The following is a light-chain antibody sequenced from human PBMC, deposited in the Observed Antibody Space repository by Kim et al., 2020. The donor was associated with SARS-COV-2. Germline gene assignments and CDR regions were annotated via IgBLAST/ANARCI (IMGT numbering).Light chain of an antibody. V-gene: IGLV3-1*01. CDR2: QDT. CDR1: KLEDRY. CDR3: QAWDSNTAV. J-gene: IGLJ2*01. Sequence: VSQGQTATITCSEDKLEDRYVCWFQQKPGQSPLLVISQDTKRPSGIPERFSGSNSGNTATLTISGTQATDEADYFCQAWDSNTAVFGGGTKVTVL.